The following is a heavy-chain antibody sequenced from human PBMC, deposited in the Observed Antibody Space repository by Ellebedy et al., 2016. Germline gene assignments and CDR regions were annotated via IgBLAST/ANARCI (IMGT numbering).Heavy chain of an antibody. CDR3: ARYQRQQLGDY. Sequence: ASVKVSCKASGYTFTSYGISWVRQAPGQGLEWMGWISAYKGNTEYAQNLQGRVTMTTDTSTSTAYMELRSLRSDDTAVYYCARYQRQQLGDYWGQGTLVTVSS. V-gene: IGHV1-18*01. CDR1: GYTFTSYG. J-gene: IGHJ4*02. D-gene: IGHD6-13*01. CDR2: ISAYKGNT.